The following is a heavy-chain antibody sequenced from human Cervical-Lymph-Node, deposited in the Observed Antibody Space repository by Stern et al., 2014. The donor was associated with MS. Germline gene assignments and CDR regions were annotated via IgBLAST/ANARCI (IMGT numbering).Heavy chain of an antibody. J-gene: IGHJ4*02. V-gene: IGHV1-69*01. CDR3: SREAIGHSGTFDF. D-gene: IGHD5-12*01. CDR1: GGTFSSYA. CDR2: IIPMFATA. Sequence: DQLVESGAEVKKPGSSVKVSCRVSGGTFSSYAVNWVRQAPGQGPEWMGGIIPMFATANYAQKYEGRVTITADESTTTAYMELSSLTSDDTAVYYCSREAIGHSGTFDFWGQGTLVIVSS.